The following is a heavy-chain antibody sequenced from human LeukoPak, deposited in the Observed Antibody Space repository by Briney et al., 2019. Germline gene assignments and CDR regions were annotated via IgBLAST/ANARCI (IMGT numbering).Heavy chain of an antibody. D-gene: IGHD2-15*01. CDR1: GFTVSSNY. CDR2: IFGGGDNT. Sequence: PGGSLRLSCAASGFTVSSNYMSWVRQAPGKGLEWVSVIFGGGDNTYYADSVKGRFTISRDNSENTLYLQMNSLRAEDTAVYYCARDLYCSGGSCYQYWGQGTLVTVSS. V-gene: IGHV3-53*01. CDR3: ARDLYCSGGSCYQY. J-gene: IGHJ1*01.